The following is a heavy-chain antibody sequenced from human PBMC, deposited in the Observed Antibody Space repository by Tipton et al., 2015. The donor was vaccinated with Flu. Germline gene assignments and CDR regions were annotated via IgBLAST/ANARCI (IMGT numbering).Heavy chain of an antibody. Sequence: TLSLTCSVSGASINSGSYYWSWVRQPAGEGLEWIGRIYTYGNTNYNPSLKSRVAISVDTSKKQFSLRLSSVTAADTAIYYCARNFYFYDTDDYYALEYFDYWGQGIPVTVSS. CDR3: ARNFYFYDTDDYYALEYFDY. V-gene: IGHV4-61*02. J-gene: IGHJ4*02. CDR1: GASINSGSYY. CDR2: IYTYGNT. D-gene: IGHD3-22*01.